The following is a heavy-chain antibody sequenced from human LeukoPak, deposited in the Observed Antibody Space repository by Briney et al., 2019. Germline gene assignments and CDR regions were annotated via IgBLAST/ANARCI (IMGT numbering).Heavy chain of an antibody. V-gene: IGHV3-74*01. J-gene: IGHJ1*01. CDR1: GFTFSTYW. CDR2: IKSDGST. Sequence: GGSLRLSCAASGFTFSTYWMHWVCQAPGKGLVWVSRIKSDGSTNYADSVKGRFTISRDNAKNTVSLQMNSLRPEDTGVYYCARAPSEIGGYYPEYFRHWGQGTLVTVSS. D-gene: IGHD3-22*01. CDR3: ARAPSEIGGYYPEYFRH.